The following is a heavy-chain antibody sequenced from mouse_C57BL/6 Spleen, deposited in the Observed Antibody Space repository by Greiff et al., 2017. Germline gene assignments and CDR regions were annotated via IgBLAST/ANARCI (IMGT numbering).Heavy chain of an antibody. CDR3: ARDIYYGYDQGY. D-gene: IGHD2-2*01. CDR2: IHPNSGST. CDR1: GYTFTSYW. V-gene: IGHV1-64*01. Sequence: QVQLQHPGAELVKPGASVKLSCKASGYTFTSYWMHWVKQRPGQGLEWIGVIHPNSGSTNYNEKFKSKATLTVDKSSSTAYMQLSSLTSEDSAVYYCARDIYYGYDQGYWGQGTTLTVSS. J-gene: IGHJ2*01.